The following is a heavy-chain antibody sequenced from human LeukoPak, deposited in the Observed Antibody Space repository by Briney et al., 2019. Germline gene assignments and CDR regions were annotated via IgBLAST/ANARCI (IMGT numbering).Heavy chain of an antibody. D-gene: IGHD3-22*01. CDR1: GYTFTGYY. Sequence: ASVKVSCKASGYTFTGYYMHWVRQAPGQGLEWMGWINPNSGNTNYAQKLQGRVTMTTDTSTSTAYMELKSLRSDDTAVYYCARNNDYYDSSGYYLGWFDPWGQGTLVTVSS. CDR2: INPNSGNT. CDR3: ARNNDYYDSSGYYLGWFDP. J-gene: IGHJ5*02. V-gene: IGHV1-18*04.